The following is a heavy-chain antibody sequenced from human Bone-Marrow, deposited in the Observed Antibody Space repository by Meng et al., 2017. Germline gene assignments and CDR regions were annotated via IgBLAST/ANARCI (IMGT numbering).Heavy chain of an antibody. D-gene: IGHD4-11*01. V-gene: IGHV4-34*01. CDR2: INHSGST. CDR3: ARGPTTMAHDFDY. Sequence: VPVQLWGARLLNACDTLSLTCAGYGGSFSGYYWSWICQPPGKGLEWIGEINHSGSTNYNPSLKSRATISVDTSQNNLSLKLSSVTAADSAVYYCARGPTTMAHDFDYWGQGTLVTVSS. CDR1: GGSFSGYY. J-gene: IGHJ4*02.